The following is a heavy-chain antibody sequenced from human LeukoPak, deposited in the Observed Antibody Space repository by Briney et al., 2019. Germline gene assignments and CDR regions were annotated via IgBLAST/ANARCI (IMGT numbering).Heavy chain of an antibody. CDR2: INHSGST. J-gene: IGHJ4*02. CDR3: ARLLRNIAAAVYYFDY. CDR1: GGSFSDYY. D-gene: IGHD6-13*01. V-gene: IGHV4-34*01. Sequence: SETLSLTCAVYGGSFSDYYWNWIRQPPGKGLEWIGEINHSGSTNYNPSLKSRVTISVDTSKNQFSLKLSSVTAADTAVYYCARLLRNIAAAVYYFDYWGQGTLVTVSS.